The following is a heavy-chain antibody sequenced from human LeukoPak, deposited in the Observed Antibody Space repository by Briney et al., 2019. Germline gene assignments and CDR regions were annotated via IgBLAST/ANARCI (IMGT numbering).Heavy chain of an antibody. V-gene: IGHV1-2*02. CDR3: ARPGRPQQHDDGDYNWFDT. D-gene: IGHD4-17*01. CDR1: GYTFTGYY. CDR2: INPNSGGT. Sequence: ASVKVSCKASGYTFTGYYMHWVRQAPGQGLEWMGWINPNSGGTNYAQKFQGRVTMTRDTSINTDYMELSSLISDDTAVYYCARPGRPQQHDDGDYNWFDTWGQGTLVTVSS. J-gene: IGHJ5*02.